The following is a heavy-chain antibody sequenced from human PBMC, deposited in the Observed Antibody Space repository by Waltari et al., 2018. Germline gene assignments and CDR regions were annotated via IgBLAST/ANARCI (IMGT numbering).Heavy chain of an antibody. CDR1: GFTFSNAW. CDR2: IKSKTDGGTT. J-gene: IGHJ3*02. D-gene: IGHD2-15*01. V-gene: IGHV3-15*07. Sequence: EVQLVESGGGLVKPGGSLRLSCAASGFTFSNAWMNRVRQAPGKGLEWVGRIKSKTDGGTTDYAAPVKGRFTISRDDSKNTLYLQMNSLKTEDTAVYYCTTEKGGYCSGGSCPRDAFDIWGQGTMVTVSS. CDR3: TTEKGGYCSGGSCPRDAFDI.